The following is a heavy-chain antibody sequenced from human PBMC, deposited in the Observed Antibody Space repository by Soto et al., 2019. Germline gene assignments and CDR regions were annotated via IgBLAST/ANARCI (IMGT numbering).Heavy chain of an antibody. CDR1: GYTFTSYG. Sequence: ASVKVSCKASGYTFTSYGINWVRQAPGQGLEWMGWMNANSGNTNYAQKLQGRVTMTTNTSTSTAYMELSSLRFEDTAVYYCARGIPVYCDGSTGYRGWFASWGQGTLVTGSS. J-gene: IGHJ5*01. CDR3: ARGIPVYCDGSTGYRGWFAS. D-gene: IGHD2-21*01. CDR2: MNANSGNT. V-gene: IGHV1-8*02.